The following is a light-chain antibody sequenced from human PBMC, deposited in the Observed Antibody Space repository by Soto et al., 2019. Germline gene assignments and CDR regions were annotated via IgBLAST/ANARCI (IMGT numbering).Light chain of an antibody. V-gene: IGKV1-33*01. J-gene: IGKJ4*01. CDR1: QSISSY. CDR2: AAS. Sequence: DIQMTQSPSSLSASVGDRVTITCRASQSISSYLNWYQQKPGKAPKLLIYAASNLETGVPSRFSGSGSGTDFALTISSLQPEDFATYYCQQFHSLPLTFGGGTKVDIK. CDR3: QQFHSLPLT.